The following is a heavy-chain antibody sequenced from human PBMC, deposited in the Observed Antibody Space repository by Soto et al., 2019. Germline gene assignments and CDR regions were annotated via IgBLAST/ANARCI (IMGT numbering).Heavy chain of an antibody. CDR3: VRGGGGGLFDP. J-gene: IGHJ5*02. D-gene: IGHD2-15*01. Sequence: PWGSLRLSCAGSGFTFVDSYMSWIRQAPGKGLEWLSYISPGSRYPAYADSVKGRFTISRDNAKRSLYLQMMSLTAEDTAIYYCVRGGGGGLFDPWGQGTMVTVSS. V-gene: IGHV3-11*06. CDR2: ISPGSRYP. CDR1: GFTFVDSY.